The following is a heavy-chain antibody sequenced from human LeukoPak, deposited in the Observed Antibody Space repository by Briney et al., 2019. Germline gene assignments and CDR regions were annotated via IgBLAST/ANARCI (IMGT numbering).Heavy chain of an antibody. CDR3: ASIVGV. V-gene: IGHV3-23*01. D-gene: IGHD1-26*01. CDR2: ISGSGGST. CDR1: GFTFNNYA. J-gene: IGHJ4*02. Sequence: GGSLRLSRAASGFTFNNYAMTWVRQAPGEGLEWVSTISGSGGSTYYADSGKGRFTISRDNSKNTLYLQMNSLRAEDTAVYYCASIVGVWGQGTLVTVSS.